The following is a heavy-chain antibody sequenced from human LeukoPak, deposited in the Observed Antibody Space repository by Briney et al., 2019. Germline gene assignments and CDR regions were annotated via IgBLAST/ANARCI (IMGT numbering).Heavy chain of an antibody. J-gene: IGHJ4*02. Sequence: GGSLRLSCAASGFTFSSYAMSWVRQAPGKGLEWVSAISGSGGSTYYADSVKSRFTISRDNSKNTLYLQMNSLRAEDTAVYYCAKGGRYTPLLFDYWGQGTLVTVSS. V-gene: IGHV3-23*01. CDR3: AKGGRYTPLLFDY. D-gene: IGHD5-24*01. CDR2: ISGSGGST. CDR1: GFTFSSYA.